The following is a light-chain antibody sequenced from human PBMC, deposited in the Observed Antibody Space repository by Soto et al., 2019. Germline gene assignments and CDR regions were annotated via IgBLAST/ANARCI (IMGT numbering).Light chain of an antibody. J-gene: IGLJ1*01. CDR3: CSYTTSNTRQIV. CDR2: DVS. V-gene: IGLV2-14*01. CDR1: SSDVGGYNY. Sequence: QSVLTQRAAVSESPGQSITISCTGTSSDVGGYNYVSWYQQHPGKAPKFMIYDVSNRPSGVSNRFSGSKSGNTASLTISGLQAEDEADYYCCSYTTSNTRQIVFGTGTKVTVL.